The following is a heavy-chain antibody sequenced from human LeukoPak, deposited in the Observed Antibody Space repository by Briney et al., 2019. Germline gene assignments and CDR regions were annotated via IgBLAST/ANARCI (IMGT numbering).Heavy chain of an antibody. J-gene: IGHJ4*02. Sequence: GGSLRLYCAASGFTFSSYAMSWVRQAPGKGLEWVSAISGSGGSTYYADSVKGRFTISRDNSKNTLYLQMNSLRAEDTAVYYCAKAYDSDYYLDSWGQGTLVTVSS. V-gene: IGHV3-23*01. D-gene: IGHD3-22*01. CDR2: ISGSGGST. CDR3: AKAYDSDYYLDS. CDR1: GFTFSSYA.